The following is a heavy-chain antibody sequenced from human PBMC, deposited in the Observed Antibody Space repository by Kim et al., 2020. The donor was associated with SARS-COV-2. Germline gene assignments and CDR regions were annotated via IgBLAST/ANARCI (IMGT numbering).Heavy chain of an antibody. D-gene: IGHD3-22*01. CDR3: ARGAMIVVATRYYFDY. Sequence: SVKGRFTIARGNSKNTLYLQMNSLRTEDTALYYCARGAMIVVATRYYFDYWGQGTLVTVSS. V-gene: IGHV3-30*01. J-gene: IGHJ4*02.